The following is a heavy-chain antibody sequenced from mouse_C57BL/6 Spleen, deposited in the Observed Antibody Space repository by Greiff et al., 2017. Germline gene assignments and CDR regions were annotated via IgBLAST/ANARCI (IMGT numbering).Heavy chain of an antibody. CDR2: INSDGGST. D-gene: IGHD2-2*01. V-gene: IGHV5-2*01. CDR1: EYEFPSHD. Sequence: EVKLMESGGGLVQPGESLKLSCESNEYEFPSHDMSWVRKTPEKRLELVAAINSDGGSTYDPDTMERRFIISRDNAKKTLYLQMSSLRSEDTALYYCARLVTTRGYAMDYWGQGTSVTVSS. J-gene: IGHJ4*01. CDR3: ARLVTTRGYAMDY.